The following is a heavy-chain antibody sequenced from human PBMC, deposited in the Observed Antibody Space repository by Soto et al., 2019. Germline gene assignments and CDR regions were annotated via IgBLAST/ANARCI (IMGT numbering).Heavy chain of an antibody. D-gene: IGHD6-13*01. J-gene: IGHJ5*02. CDR2: ISGSGDKT. Sequence: GGSLRLSCAASGFTFRSYGMHWVRQAPGTGLEWVSSISGSGDKTYYLDSVKGRFTISRDNSKNTLYLHMNSLGAEDTAVYFCAKDYASTWYWYFDPWGQGTLVTVSS. V-gene: IGHV3-23*01. CDR1: GFTFRSYG. CDR3: AKDYASTWYWYFDP.